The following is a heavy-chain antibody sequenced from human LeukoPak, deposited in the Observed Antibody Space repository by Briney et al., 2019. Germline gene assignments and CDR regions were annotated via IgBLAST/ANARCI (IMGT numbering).Heavy chain of an antibody. CDR1: GGPFSGYY. CDR3: ARGVYIAAAQYGY. D-gene: IGHD6-13*01. J-gene: IGHJ4*02. Sequence: SETLSLTCAVYGGPFSGYYWSWIRQPPGKGLEWIGEINQSGSTNYNPSLKSRLTMSVDTSKNQFSLKLSSVTAADTAVYYCARGVYIAAAQYGYWGQGTLVTVSS. V-gene: IGHV4-34*10. CDR2: INQSGST.